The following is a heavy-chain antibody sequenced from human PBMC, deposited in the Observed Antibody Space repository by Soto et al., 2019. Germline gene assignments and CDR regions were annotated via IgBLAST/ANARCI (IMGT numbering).Heavy chain of an antibody. Sequence: QVQLQQWGAGLLKPSETLSLTCAVYGGSFSGYYWTWIRQPPGTGLAWIGEINHSGSTNYNPSLKSLVTISVDTSKSQLSLKLTSVTATDTAVYYCARDKITGLFDYWGQGTLVTVSS. CDR3: ARDKITGLFDY. CDR1: GGSFSGYY. CDR2: INHSGST. D-gene: IGHD2-8*02. V-gene: IGHV4-34*01. J-gene: IGHJ4*02.